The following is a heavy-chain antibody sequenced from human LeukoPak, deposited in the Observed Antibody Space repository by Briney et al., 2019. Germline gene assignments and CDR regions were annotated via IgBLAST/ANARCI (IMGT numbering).Heavy chain of an antibody. D-gene: IGHD2-15*01. Sequence: PSETLSLTCAVYGGSFSGYYWSWIRQPPGKGLEWIGEINHSGSTNYNPSLKSRVTISVDTSKNQFSLKLSSVTAADTAVYYCARGSPGGGGSHAFDIWGQGTMVTVSS. J-gene: IGHJ3*02. CDR1: GGSFSGYY. CDR2: INHSGST. V-gene: IGHV4-34*01. CDR3: ARGSPGGGGSHAFDI.